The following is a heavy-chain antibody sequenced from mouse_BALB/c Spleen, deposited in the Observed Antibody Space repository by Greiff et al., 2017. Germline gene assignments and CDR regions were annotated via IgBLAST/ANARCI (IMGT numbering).Heavy chain of an antibody. CDR1: GFTFSSYA. Sequence: EVHLVESGGGLVKPGGSLKLSCAASGFTFSSYAMSWVRQSPEKRLEWVAEISSGGSYTYYPDTVTGRFTISRDNAKNTLYLEMSSLRSEDTAMYYCARRASYAMDYWGQGTSVTVSS. CDR3: ARRASYAMDY. CDR2: ISSGGSYT. J-gene: IGHJ4*01. D-gene: IGHD3-3*01. V-gene: IGHV5-9-4*01.